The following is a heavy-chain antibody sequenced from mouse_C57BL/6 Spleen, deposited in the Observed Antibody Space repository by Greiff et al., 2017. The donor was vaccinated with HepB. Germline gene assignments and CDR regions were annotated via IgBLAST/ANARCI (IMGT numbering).Heavy chain of an antibody. CDR1: GFTFSDYY. Sequence: EVQLVESEGGLVQPGSSMKLSCTASGFTFSDYYMAWVRQVPEKGLEWVANINYDGSSTYYLDSLKSRFIISRDNAKNILYLQMSSLKSEDTATYYCARRGNDYDDGFDYWGQGTTLTVSS. CDR3: ARRGNDYDDGFDY. V-gene: IGHV5-16*01. J-gene: IGHJ2*01. CDR2: INYDGSST. D-gene: IGHD2-4*01.